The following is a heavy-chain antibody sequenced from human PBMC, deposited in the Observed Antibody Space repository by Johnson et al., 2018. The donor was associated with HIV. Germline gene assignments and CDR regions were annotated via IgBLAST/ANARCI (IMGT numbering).Heavy chain of an antibody. CDR1: GSTFSNFW. J-gene: IGHJ3*02. Sequence: VQLVESGGGLVQPGGSLSLSCAASGSTFSNFWMSWVRQAPGKGLEWVANINQEGSEKYYVDSVKGRFTVSRDNAKNSLYLQMSSLRAVDTAIYYCARKGDAFDIWGQGTMVTVSS. CDR2: INQEGSEK. V-gene: IGHV3-7*05. CDR3: ARKGDAFDI.